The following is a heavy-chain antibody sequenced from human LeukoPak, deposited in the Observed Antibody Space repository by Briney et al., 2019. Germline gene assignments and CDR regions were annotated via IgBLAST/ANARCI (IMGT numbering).Heavy chain of an antibody. V-gene: IGHV3-7*04. Sequence: GGSLRPSCAASGFTFGSYWMSWVRQAPGKGLEWVANIKQDGSQKFYVDSVKGRFTISRDNAKNSLYLQMNSLRAEDTAVYYCARDWNYYDNSGFYGEYWGQGTLVTVSS. D-gene: IGHD3-22*01. CDR3: ARDWNYYDNSGFYGEY. J-gene: IGHJ4*02. CDR1: GFTFGSYW. CDR2: IKQDGSQK.